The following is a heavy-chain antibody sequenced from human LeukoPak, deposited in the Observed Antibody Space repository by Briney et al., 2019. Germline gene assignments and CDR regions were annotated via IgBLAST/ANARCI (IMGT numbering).Heavy chain of an antibody. D-gene: IGHD2/OR15-2a*01. Sequence: SETLSLTCVVSGASVSTSHWSWIRQLPGKGLEWIGCLSYTGKTDYNPSFASRVTISLGTSKNQVSLKLRSVTTADTATYFCSEGYFEPFAHWGQGILVAVSS. CDR3: SEGYFEPFAH. J-gene: IGHJ4*02. V-gene: IGHV4-59*02. CDR2: LSYTGKT. CDR1: GASVSTSH.